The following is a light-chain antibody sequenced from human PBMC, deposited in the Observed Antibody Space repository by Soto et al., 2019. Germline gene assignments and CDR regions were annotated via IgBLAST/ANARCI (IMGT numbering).Light chain of an antibody. Sequence: EVVMTQSPATLSVSPGERATLSCRASQSISSDLAWYQQKPGQAPRLLIYGASTRASDIPARFSGSGSGTEFTLTISSLQSEDFAVYYCQQTSATPPTFGPGTTVDFK. CDR2: GAS. CDR3: QQTSATPPT. V-gene: IGKV3-15*01. J-gene: IGKJ3*01. CDR1: QSISSD.